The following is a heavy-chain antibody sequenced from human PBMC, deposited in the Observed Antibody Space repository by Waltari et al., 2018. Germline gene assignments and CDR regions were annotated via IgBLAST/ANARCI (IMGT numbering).Heavy chain of an antibody. D-gene: IGHD3-10*01. CDR3: AWDSRREPWFGDLARFDY. J-gene: IGHJ4*02. Sequence: QVQLQESGPGLVKPSETLSLTCTAPGGSISSNYWSWIRQPPGKGLAWIGFHYYIGSPASNPALTVLVTISVVPSKIPFSLKLSSVTAADTAVYYCAWDSRREPWFGDLARFDYCGQVPLVSV. CDR1: GGSISSNY. V-gene: IGHV4-59*01. CDR2: HYYIGSP.